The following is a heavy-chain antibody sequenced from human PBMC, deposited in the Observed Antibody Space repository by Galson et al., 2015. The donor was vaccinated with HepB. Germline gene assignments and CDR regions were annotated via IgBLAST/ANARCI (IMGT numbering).Heavy chain of an antibody. CDR3: ARVRLSIAAAVNNWFDP. CDR2: IKQDGSEK. CDR1: GFTFSSYW. D-gene: IGHD6-13*01. V-gene: IGHV3-7*03. J-gene: IGHJ5*02. Sequence: SLRLSCAASGFTFSSYWMSWVRQAPGKGLEWVANIKQDGSEKYYVDSVKGRFTISRDNAKNSLYLQMNSLRAEDTAVYYCARVRLSIAAAVNNWFDPWGQGTLVTVSS.